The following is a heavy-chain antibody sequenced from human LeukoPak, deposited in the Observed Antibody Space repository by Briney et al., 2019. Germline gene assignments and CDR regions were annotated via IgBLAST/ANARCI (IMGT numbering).Heavy chain of an antibody. CDR3: AKGGTGTTGYYFDY. D-gene: IGHD1-14*01. V-gene: IGHV3-23*01. Sequence: GGSLRLSCAASGFTFSSYAMAWVRQAPGKGPEWVSAISGSAGSTYYADSVKGRFTISRDNFKNTLYLQMNSLRAEDTATYFCAKGGTGTTGYYFDYWGQRTLVTVSS. CDR1: GFTFSSYA. CDR2: ISGSAGST. J-gene: IGHJ4*02.